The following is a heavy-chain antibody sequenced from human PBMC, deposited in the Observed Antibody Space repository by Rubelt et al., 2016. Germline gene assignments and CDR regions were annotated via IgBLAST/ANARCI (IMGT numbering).Heavy chain of an antibody. V-gene: IGHV1-18*01. CDR2: ISTYSGNT. J-gene: IGHJ4*02. Sequence: QVQLVQSGAEVKKPGASVKVSCKTSGYTFTSYDISWVRQAPGHGLEWMGWISTYSGNTNYAQKLQGRVTMTTDTSTSTAYMELRSLRSDDAAVYYCARIENDDSSGYFQFDYWGQGTLVTVSS. CDR1: GYTFTSYD. D-gene: IGHD3-22*01. CDR3: ARIENDDSSGYFQFDY.